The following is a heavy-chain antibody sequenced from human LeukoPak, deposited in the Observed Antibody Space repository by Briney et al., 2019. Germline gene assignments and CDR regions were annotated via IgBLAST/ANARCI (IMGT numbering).Heavy chain of an antibody. J-gene: IGHJ6*03. V-gene: IGHV4-34*01. CDR1: GGSFSGYY. CDR2: INHSGST. D-gene: IGHD2-2*01. CDR3: ARGSAASFYYYYYYMDV. Sequence: SETLSLTXAVYGGSFSGYYWSWIRQPPGKGLEWIGEINHSGSTNYNPSLKSRVTISVDTSKNQFSLKLSSVTAADTAVYYCARGSAASFYYYYYYMDVWGKGTTVTVSS.